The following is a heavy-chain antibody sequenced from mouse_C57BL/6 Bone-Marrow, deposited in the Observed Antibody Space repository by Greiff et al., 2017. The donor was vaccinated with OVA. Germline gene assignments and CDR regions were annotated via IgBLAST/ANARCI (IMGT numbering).Heavy chain of an antibody. CDR2: IDPSDSYT. CDR3: AREGFYYGNYVFAY. Sequence: QVQLQQPGAELVMPGASVKLSCKASGYTFTSYWMHWVKQRPGQGLEWIGEIDPSDSYTNYNQKFKGKSTLTVDKSSSTAYMQLSSLTSEDSAVYYCAREGFYYGNYVFAYWGQRTLVTVSA. CDR1: GYTFTSYW. J-gene: IGHJ3*01. V-gene: IGHV1-69*01. D-gene: IGHD2-1*01.